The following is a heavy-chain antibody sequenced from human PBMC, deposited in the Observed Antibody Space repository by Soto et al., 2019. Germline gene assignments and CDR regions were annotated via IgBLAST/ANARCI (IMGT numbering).Heavy chain of an antibody. CDR2: IIPIFGTA. Sequence: ASVKVSCKASGGTFSSYAISWVRQAPGQGLEWMGGIIPIFGTANYAQKFQGRVTITADESTSTAYMELSSLRSEDTAVYYCARALSCTSCYWNWFDPWGQGTLVTVSS. D-gene: IGHD2-2*01. J-gene: IGHJ5*02. CDR1: GGTFSSYA. V-gene: IGHV1-69*13. CDR3: ARALSCTSCYWNWFDP.